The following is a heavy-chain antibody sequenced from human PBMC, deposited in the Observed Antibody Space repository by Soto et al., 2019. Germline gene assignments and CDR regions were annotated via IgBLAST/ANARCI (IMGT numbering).Heavy chain of an antibody. CDR1: GGTFSSYA. V-gene: IGHV1-69*06. CDR2: IIPIFGTA. CDR3: ARGGYCGGDCYRYGMDV. J-gene: IGHJ6*02. Sequence: ASVKVSCKASGGTFSSYAISWVRQAPGQGLEWMGGIIPIFGTANYAQKFQGRVTITADKSTSTAYMELSSLRSEDTAVYYCARGGYCGGDCYRYGMDVWGQGTTVTVSS. D-gene: IGHD2-21*02.